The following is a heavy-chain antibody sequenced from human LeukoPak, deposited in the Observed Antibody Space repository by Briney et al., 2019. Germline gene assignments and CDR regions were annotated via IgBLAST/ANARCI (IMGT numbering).Heavy chain of an antibody. D-gene: IGHD5-18*01. J-gene: IGHJ6*02. CDR3: ARVPGYSYGLGMDV. CDR1: GFTFSSYG. Sequence: GGSLRLSCAAYGFTFSSYGMPWVRQAPGKGLEWVAVIWYDGSNKYYADSVKGRFTISRDNSKNTLYLQMNSLRAEDTAVYYCARVPGYSYGLGMDVWGQGTTVTVSS. V-gene: IGHV3-33*01. CDR2: IWYDGSNK.